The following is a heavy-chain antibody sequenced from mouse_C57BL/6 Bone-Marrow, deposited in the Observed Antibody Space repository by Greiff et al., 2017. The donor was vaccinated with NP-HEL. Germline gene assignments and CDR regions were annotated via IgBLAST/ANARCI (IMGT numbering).Heavy chain of an antibody. Sequence: EVQVVESGGGLVQPKGSLKLSCAASGFTFNTYAMHWVRQAPGKGLEWVARLRSKSSNYATYYADSVKDRFTISRDDSQSMLYLQMNNLKTEDTAMYYCVRGGGPWFAYWGQGTLVTVSA. J-gene: IGHJ3*01. CDR1: GFTFNTYA. CDR3: VRGGGPWFAY. CDR2: LRSKSSNYAT. V-gene: IGHV10-3*01.